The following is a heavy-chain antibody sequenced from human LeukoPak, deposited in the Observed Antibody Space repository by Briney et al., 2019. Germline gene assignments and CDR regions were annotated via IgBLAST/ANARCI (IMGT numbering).Heavy chain of an antibody. Sequence: GASVKVSCKASGYTFPSYFMHWVRQAPGQGLEWMGIISPSGGSTSYAQKFQGRVTMTRDTSTSTVYKELSSLRSEDTAVYYCARDSSGYYVKYWGQGTLVTVSS. CDR1: GYTFPSYF. CDR3: ARDSSGYYVKY. J-gene: IGHJ4*02. D-gene: IGHD3-22*01. CDR2: ISPSGGST. V-gene: IGHV1-46*01.